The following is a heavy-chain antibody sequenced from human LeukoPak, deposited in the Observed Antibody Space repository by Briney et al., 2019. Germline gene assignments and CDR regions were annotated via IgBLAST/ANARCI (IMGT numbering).Heavy chain of an antibody. J-gene: IGHJ4*02. Sequence: GGSLRLSCAASGFTFDDYAMHWVRQAPGKGLEWVSGISWNSGSIDYADSVKGRFTISRDNAKNSLYLQMNRLRAEDTALYYCAKADYGSGSYYNVRYFDYWGQGTLVTASS. D-gene: IGHD3-10*01. V-gene: IGHV3-9*01. CDR3: AKADYGSGSYYNVRYFDY. CDR1: GFTFDDYA. CDR2: ISWNSGSI.